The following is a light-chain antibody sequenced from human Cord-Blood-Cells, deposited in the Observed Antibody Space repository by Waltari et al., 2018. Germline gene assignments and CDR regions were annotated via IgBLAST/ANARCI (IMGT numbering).Light chain of an antibody. V-gene: IGKV1-39*01. J-gene: IGKJ1*01. CDR2: AAS. CDR1: QSISSY. Sequence: DIQMTPSPSSLSASVGDRVTITCRASQSISSYLNWYQQKPGTAPKLLIYAASSLQSGVPSRFSGSGSGTDFTLTISSLQPEDFATYYCQQSYSTPQTFGQGTKVEIK. CDR3: QQSYSTPQT.